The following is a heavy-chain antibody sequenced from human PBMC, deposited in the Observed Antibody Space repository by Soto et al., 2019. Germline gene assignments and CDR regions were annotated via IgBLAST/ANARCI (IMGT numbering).Heavy chain of an antibody. D-gene: IGHD3-10*02. CDR2: IFYSGST. CDR1: GGSLSSYY. J-gene: IGHJ5*01. V-gene: IGHV4-59*01. Sequence: QVQLQESGPGLVKPSETLSLPCTVSGGSLSSYYWSWIRQPPGKGLEWIGFIFYSGSTSYNPSLKSRVTISIDTSEYQFSLKLNSVTAADTTVYYCASMIGDPVLSFDSWGQGTLVAVSS. CDR3: ASMIGDPVLSFDS.